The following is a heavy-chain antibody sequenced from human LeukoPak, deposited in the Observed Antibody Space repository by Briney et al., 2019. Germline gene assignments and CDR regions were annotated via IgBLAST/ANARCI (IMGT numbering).Heavy chain of an antibody. CDR1: GGSISSYY. Sequence: SETLSLTCTVSGGSISSYYWSWIRQPRGKGLEWIGYIYYSGSTNYNPSLKSRVTISVDTSKNQFSLKLSSVTAADTAVYYCAGSGYDMSDYWGQGTLVTVSS. V-gene: IGHV4-59*01. CDR2: IYYSGST. J-gene: IGHJ4*02. CDR3: AGSGYDMSDY. D-gene: IGHD5-12*01.